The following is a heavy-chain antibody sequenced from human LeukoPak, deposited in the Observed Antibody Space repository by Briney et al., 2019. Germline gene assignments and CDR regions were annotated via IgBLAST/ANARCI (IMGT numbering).Heavy chain of an antibody. CDR3: ARLGDYRFDP. CDR2: IFYTGST. V-gene: IGHV4-59*08. J-gene: IGHJ5*02. D-gene: IGHD1-26*01. Sequence: SETLSLTCTVSGGSISSYYWSWIRQPPGKGLEWIGYIFYTGSTNYNPSLKSRVTISVDTSKNLFSLKLTSVTAADTAVYHCARLGDYRFDPWGQGTLVTVSS. CDR1: GGSISSYY.